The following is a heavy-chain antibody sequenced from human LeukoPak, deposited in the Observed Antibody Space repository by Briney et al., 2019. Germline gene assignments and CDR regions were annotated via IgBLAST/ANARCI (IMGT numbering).Heavy chain of an antibody. V-gene: IGHV3-48*03. D-gene: IGHD5-24*01. CDR2: ISSSGSTI. CDR3: ARGGDGYNYNNY. Sequence: GGSLRLSCAASGFTFSSYEVNWVRQAPGKGLEWVSYISSSGSTIYYADSVKGRFTISRDNAKNSLYLQMNSLRAEDTAVYYCARGGDGYNYNNYWGQGTLVTVSS. J-gene: IGHJ4*02. CDR1: GFTFSSYE.